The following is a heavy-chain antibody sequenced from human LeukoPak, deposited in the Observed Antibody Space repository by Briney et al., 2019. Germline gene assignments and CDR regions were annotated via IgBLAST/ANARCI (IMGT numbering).Heavy chain of an antibody. D-gene: IGHD3-22*01. Sequence: GGSLRLSCAASGFTFSGYNMNWVRQAPGKGLEWVSSISSSSSYIYYADSVKGRFTISRDNAKNSLYLQMNSLRAEDTALYYCARYYDYDSRGYYYYFDYWGQGTLVTVSS. V-gene: IGHV3-21*01. CDR1: GFTFSGYN. J-gene: IGHJ4*02. CDR3: ARYYDYDSRGYYYYFDY. CDR2: ISSSSSYI.